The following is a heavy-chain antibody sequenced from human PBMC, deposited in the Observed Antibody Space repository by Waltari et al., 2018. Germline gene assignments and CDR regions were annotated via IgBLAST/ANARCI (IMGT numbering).Heavy chain of an antibody. CDR2: ITGSSSTT. D-gene: IGHD1-7*01. V-gene: IGHV3-23*01. CDR1: GFTFSSYA. CDR3: ARVVSRTRQFDP. J-gene: IGHJ5*02. Sequence: VQLLESGGGLVQPGGSLRLSCAASGFTFSSYAMSWVRQAPRKGLEWVSAITGSSSTTYHADSVKGRFIISRDNSKNTLSLQMNSLRAEDSAFYYCARVVSRTRQFDPWGQGTLVTVSP.